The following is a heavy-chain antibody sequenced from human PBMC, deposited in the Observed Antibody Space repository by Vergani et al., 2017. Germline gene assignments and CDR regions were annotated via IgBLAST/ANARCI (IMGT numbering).Heavy chain of an antibody. CDR2: VDPEDGGT. V-gene: IGHV1-69-2*01. Sequence: EVQLVQSGAEVKKPGATMKIPCKVSGYTFTDHYMHWVKQAPGKGLEWMGLVDPEDGGTIYAEKFKGRVTIAAATSTDTAHLELSSLRSEDTAVYYCATPQPVPTSGMEVWGQGTTVIVSS. D-gene: IGHD1-14*01. CDR1: GYTFTDHY. CDR3: ATPQPVPTSGMEV. J-gene: IGHJ6*02.